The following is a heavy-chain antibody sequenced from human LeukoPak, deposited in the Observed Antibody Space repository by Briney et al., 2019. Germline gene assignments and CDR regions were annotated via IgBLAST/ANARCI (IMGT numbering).Heavy chain of an antibody. Sequence: GGSLRLSCAASGFTFSSYSMNWVRQAPGKGLEWVSSISSSSSYIYYADSVKGRFTISRDNAKNSLYLQMNSLRAEDTAVYYCARDTLVGSWYGLIDYWGQGTLVTVSS. CDR1: GFTFSSYS. D-gene: IGHD6-13*01. J-gene: IGHJ4*02. CDR3: ARDTLVGSWYGLIDY. V-gene: IGHV3-21*01. CDR2: ISSSSSYI.